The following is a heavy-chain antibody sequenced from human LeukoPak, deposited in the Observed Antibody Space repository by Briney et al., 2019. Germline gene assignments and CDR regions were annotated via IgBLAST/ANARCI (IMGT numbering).Heavy chain of an antibody. CDR3: ARKGDGTSGYYFDY. Sequence: GGSLRLSCAASGFTFSSYAMHWVRQAPGKGLEWVSTISSSGGITYYADSVKGRFTFSRDNSKNTLYLQMNSLRAEDTAVYYCARKGDGTSGYYFDYWGQGTLVTVSS. V-gene: IGHV3-23*01. D-gene: IGHD3-22*01. J-gene: IGHJ4*02. CDR2: ISSSGGIT. CDR1: GFTFSSYA.